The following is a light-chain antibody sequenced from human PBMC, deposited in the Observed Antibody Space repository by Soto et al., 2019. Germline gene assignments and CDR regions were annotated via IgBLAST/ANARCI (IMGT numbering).Light chain of an antibody. CDR1: SSDVGGYKF. V-gene: IGLV2-8*01. CDR3: SSYAGSNNYVV. CDR2: EVS. J-gene: IGLJ2*01. Sequence: QSALTQPPSASGSPGQSVTISCTGTSSDVGGYKFVSWYQQHPGKAPKLIIYEVSQRPSGVPDRFSASKSGDTASLTVSGLRAEDEADYYCSSYAGSNNYVVFGGGTKLTVL.